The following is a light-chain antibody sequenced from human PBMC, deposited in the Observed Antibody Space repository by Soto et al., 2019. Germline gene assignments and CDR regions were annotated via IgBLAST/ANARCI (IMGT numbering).Light chain of an antibody. V-gene: IGLV2-8*01. CDR1: SSDVGGYDY. J-gene: IGLJ1*01. CDR2: EVN. Sequence: QSALTQPPSASGSPVHSVIISCTGTSSDVGGYDYVSWYQHHPGKAPKLLIYEVNKRPSGVPDRFSGSKSGNTASLTVSGLQAEDEADYYCCSYAGSPPYVFGTGTKLTVL. CDR3: CSYAGSPPYV.